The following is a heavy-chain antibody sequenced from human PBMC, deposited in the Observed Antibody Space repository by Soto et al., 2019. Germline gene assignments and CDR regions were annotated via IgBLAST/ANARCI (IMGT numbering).Heavy chain of an antibody. CDR2: INPSNGFT. CDR3: ARDWPDTYCGGDCPLGYFYHGMDV. J-gene: IGHJ6*02. CDR1: GFTFNIYY. Sequence: QVQLVQSGAELKKPGASVSLSCKASGFTFNIYYIHWVRQSPGEGLQWLGVINPSNGFTSYAQKFQGRVTMTADTSTTTVYLELRGLRSGDTAVYFCARDWPDTYCGGDCPLGYFYHGMDVWGQGTAVTVSS. D-gene: IGHD2-21*02. V-gene: IGHV1-46*02.